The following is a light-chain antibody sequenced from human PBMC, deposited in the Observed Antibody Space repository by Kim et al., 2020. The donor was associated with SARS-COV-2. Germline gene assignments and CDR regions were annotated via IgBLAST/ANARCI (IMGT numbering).Light chain of an antibody. V-gene: IGLV3-1*01. J-gene: IGLJ1*01. CDR3: QAWDSSTGDYV. CDR1: KLGDKY. Sequence: SSELTQPPSVSVSPGQTASITCSGDKLGDKYACWYQQKPGQSPVLVIYQDSKRPSGIPERFSGSNSGNTATLTISGTQAMDEADYYCQAWDSSTGDYVFG. CDR2: QDS.